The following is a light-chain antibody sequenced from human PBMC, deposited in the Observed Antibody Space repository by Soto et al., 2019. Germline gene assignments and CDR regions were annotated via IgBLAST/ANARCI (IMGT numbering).Light chain of an antibody. CDR1: QSVSSN. J-gene: IGKJ1*01. CDR2: GAS. V-gene: IGKV3-15*01. CDR3: QQYNNWPPWT. Sequence: EIVMTQSPATLSVSPGERATLSCRASQSVSSNLAWYQQKPGQAPRLLIYGASTRATGIPARFSGSGSGTEFPLNHSNLQSEDFAVYYCQQYNNWPPWTFGQGTKVEIK.